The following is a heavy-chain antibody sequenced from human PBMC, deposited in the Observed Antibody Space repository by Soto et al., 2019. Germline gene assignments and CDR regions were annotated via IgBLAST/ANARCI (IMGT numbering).Heavy chain of an antibody. CDR2: IYPEDSDT. CDR3: ARPFDTSGWFDL. J-gene: IGHJ5*01. CDR1: GYSFTSYW. D-gene: IGHD6-19*01. Sequence: GESLKTSCKASGYSFTSYWIGWVRQMPGKGLELMGIIYPEDSDTRYSPSFQGQVTISADKSISTAYLQWSSLRASDTAMYYCARPFDTSGWFDLWGQGTLVSVSS. V-gene: IGHV5-51*01.